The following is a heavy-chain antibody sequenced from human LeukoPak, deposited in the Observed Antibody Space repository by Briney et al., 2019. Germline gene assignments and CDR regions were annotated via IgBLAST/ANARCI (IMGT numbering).Heavy chain of an antibody. CDR3: AKNRGGSYYSSSGY. J-gene: IGHJ4*02. Sequence: PGGSLRLSCAASGFTFSSYSMNWVRQPPGKGLEWVSAVRGGDAGTSYADSVKGRFTISRENSMNTLYLQMNSLRAADTAVYYCAKNRGGSYYSSSGYWGQGTLVTVSS. V-gene: IGHV3-23*01. CDR1: GFTFSSYS. CDR2: VRGGDAGT. D-gene: IGHD1-26*01.